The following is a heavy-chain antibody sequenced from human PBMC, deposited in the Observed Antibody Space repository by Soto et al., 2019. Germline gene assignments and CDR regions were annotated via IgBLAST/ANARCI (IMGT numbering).Heavy chain of an antibody. V-gene: IGHV1-8*01. CDR3: ARRWSGYYVGYMDV. CDR1: GYTFTSYD. Sequence: ASVKVSCKASGYTFTSYDINWVRLATGQGLEWMGWMNPNSGNTGYAQKFQGRVTMTRNTSINTAYMELSSLRSEDTAVYYCARRWSGYYVGYMDVWGKGTPVTVSS. CDR2: MNPNSGNT. D-gene: IGHD3-3*01. J-gene: IGHJ6*03.